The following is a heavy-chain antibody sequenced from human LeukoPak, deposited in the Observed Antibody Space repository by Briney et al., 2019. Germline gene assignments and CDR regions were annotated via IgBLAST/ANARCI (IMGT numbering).Heavy chain of an antibody. V-gene: IGHV4-61*02. J-gene: IGHJ5*02. CDR1: GGSISSGSYY. CDR3: AGEKVATITSNWFDP. CDR2: IYTSGST. D-gene: IGHD5-12*01. Sequence: SQTLSLTCTVSGGSISSGSYYWSWIRQPAGKGLEWIGRIYTSGSTNYNPSLKSRVTISVDTSKNQFSLKLSSVTAADTAVYYCAGEKVATITSNWFDPWGQGTLVTVSS.